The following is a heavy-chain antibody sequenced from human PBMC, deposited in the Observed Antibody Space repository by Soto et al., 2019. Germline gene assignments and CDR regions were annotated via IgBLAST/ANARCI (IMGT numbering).Heavy chain of an antibody. V-gene: IGHV1-3*01. J-gene: IGHJ6*02. D-gene: IGHD3-3*02. CDR2: INAGGGYT. CDR1: GYTFTNFS. CDR3: ARGRGVIRNYYGMDV. Sequence: QVQLVQSGAEVKKPGASVKISCEASGYTFTNFSIHWVRQAPGQRLEWMGWINAGGGYTKYSRRFQDRLIITRDRSASTAYMELSILRSEDTAMFYCARGRGVIRNYYGMDVWGQGTTVTVSS.